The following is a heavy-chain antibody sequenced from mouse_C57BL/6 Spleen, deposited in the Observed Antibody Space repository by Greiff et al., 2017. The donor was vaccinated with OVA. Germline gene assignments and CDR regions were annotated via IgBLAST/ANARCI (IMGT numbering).Heavy chain of an antibody. J-gene: IGHJ4*01. CDR3: TRFTTVVANYAMDY. V-gene: IGHV1-52*01. Sequence: QVQLQQPGAELVRPGSSVKLSCKASGYTFTSYWMHWVKQRPLQGLEWIGNIDPSDSDTHYNQKFKDKATLTVAKSSSPAYMQLSSLTSDDSAVYDCTRFTTVVANYAMDYWGQGTSVTVSS. D-gene: IGHD1-1*01. CDR2: IDPSDSDT. CDR1: GYTFTSYW.